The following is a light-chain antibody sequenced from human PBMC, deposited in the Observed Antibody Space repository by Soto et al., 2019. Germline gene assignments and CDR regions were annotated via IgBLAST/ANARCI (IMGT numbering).Light chain of an antibody. Sequence: ENVLTQSPGTLSLSPGERATFSCRASQSVSSNHLAWYQQKPGQAPRLLIYDGSRRAGDVPDRFSGSGSGTGFTLTIRRLEPEDFAVYYCQQYDTTPWTFGQGTNVEVK. CDR3: QQYDTTPWT. CDR2: DGS. V-gene: IGKV3-20*01. J-gene: IGKJ1*01. CDR1: QSVSSNH.